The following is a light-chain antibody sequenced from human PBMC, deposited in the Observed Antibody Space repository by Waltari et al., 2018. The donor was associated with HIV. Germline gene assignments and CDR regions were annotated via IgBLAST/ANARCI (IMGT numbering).Light chain of an antibody. CDR3: QQYGSSTWT. Sequence: EIVLTQSPGTLSLSPGERATLSCRASQSVSRSYLAWYQQKPGQAPRLLIFGASSRATGIPDRFSGSGSGTDFTLTITRLAPEDFAVYYCQQYGSSTWTFGQGTKVEIK. V-gene: IGKV3-20*01. J-gene: IGKJ1*01. CDR1: QSVSRSY. CDR2: GAS.